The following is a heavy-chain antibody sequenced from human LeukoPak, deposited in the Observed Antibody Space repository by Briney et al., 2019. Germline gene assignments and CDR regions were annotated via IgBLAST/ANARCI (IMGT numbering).Heavy chain of an antibody. J-gene: IGHJ4*02. CDR2: ISGYNGKT. CDR3: ARESGDGYNLNY. Sequence: ASVKVSCKASGYTFTSYGISWVRQAPGQGLEWMGWISGYNGKTKYEQRFQGRVTMTADTSTSTVHMELRSLRSDDTAAYYCARESGDGYNLNYWGQGTLVTVSS. CDR1: GYTFTSYG. D-gene: IGHD5-24*01. V-gene: IGHV1-18*01.